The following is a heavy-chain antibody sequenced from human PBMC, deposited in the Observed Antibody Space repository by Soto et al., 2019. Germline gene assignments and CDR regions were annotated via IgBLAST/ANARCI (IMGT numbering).Heavy chain of an antibody. Sequence: GGSLRLSCATSGFTFSDYYMSWIRQAPGKGLEFVSYISPKGTYRTYADSVKGRFTISRDNAKNSLYLQVNSLRAEDTAVYYCSRGGGGGLFDLWGQGTLVTVSS. D-gene: IGHD2-21*01. CDR2: ISPKGTYR. CDR1: GFTFSDYY. V-gene: IGHV3-11*06. CDR3: SRGGGGGLFDL. J-gene: IGHJ5*02.